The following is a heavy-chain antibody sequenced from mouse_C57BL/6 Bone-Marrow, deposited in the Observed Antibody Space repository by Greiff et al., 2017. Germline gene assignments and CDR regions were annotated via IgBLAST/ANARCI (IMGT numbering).Heavy chain of an antibody. Sequence: VQLQQSGAELVRPGASVKLSCTASGFNIKDDYMHWVKQRPEQGLEWIGWIDPENGDTEYASKFQGKATITADTSSNTAYLQLSSLTSEDTAAYYCTPYDYDGPWFAYGGQGTLVTVSA. J-gene: IGHJ3*01. CDR2: IDPENGDT. D-gene: IGHD2-4*01. CDR3: TPYDYDGPWFAY. V-gene: IGHV14-4*01. CDR1: GFNIKDDY.